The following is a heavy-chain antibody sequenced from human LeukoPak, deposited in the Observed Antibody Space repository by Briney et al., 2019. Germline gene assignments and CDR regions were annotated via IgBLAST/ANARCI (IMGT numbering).Heavy chain of an antibody. CDR1: GYTFTGYY. J-gene: IGHJ4*02. D-gene: IGHD3-22*01. CDR3: ARVRGKYYYDSSGYHDLDY. CDR2: INPYSGCT. Sequence: ASVKVSCKASGYTFTGYYMHWVRQAPGQGLEWMGWINPYSGCTNYAQKFQGRVTMTRDTSISTAYMELSRQRSDDTAVYYCARVRGKYYYDSSGYHDLDYWGQGTLVTVSS. V-gene: IGHV1-2*02.